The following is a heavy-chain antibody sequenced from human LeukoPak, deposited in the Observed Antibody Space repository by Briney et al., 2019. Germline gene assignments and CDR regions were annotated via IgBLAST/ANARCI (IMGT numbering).Heavy chain of an antibody. Sequence: GGSLRLSCAASGFTFSSYAMSGVRQAPGKGLEWVSAISGSGGSTYYADSVRGRFTISRDNSKNTLYLQMNSLRAEDTAVYYCAKATTYYDILTGYWYYFDYWGQGTLVTVSS. V-gene: IGHV3-23*01. CDR3: AKATTYYDILTGYWYYFDY. J-gene: IGHJ4*02. CDR1: GFTFSSYA. D-gene: IGHD3-9*01. CDR2: ISGSGGST.